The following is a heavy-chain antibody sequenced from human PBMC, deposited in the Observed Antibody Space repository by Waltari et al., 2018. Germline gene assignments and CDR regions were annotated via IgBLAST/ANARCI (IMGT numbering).Heavy chain of an antibody. D-gene: IGHD3-3*01. CDR2: IYYSGST. CDR3: ARGGYDFWSGYSTLYYFDY. CDR1: GGSISSYY. Sequence: QVQLQESGPGLVKPSETLSLTCTVSGGSISSYYWSWIRQPPGKGLEWIGYIYYSGSTNYNPSLKSRVTISVDTSKNQFSLKLSSVTAADTAVYYCARGGYDFWSGYSTLYYFDYWGQGTLVTVSS. V-gene: IGHV4-59*01. J-gene: IGHJ4*02.